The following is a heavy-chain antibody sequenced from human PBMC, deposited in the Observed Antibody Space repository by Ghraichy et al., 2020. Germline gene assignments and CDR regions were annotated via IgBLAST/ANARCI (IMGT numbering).Heavy chain of an antibody. CDR2: ISGSGGST. V-gene: IGHV3-23*01. D-gene: IGHD4-23*01. Sequence: GGSLRLSCAASGVTFSSYAMSWVRQAPGKGLEWVSSISGSGGSTYYADSVKGRFTISRDNSKNTLYLQMNSLRAEDTAVYYCAKADYGGNSVAYYYDGMDVWGQETTVAVSS. J-gene: IGHJ6*02. CDR1: GVTFSSYA. CDR3: AKADYGGNSVAYYYDGMDV.